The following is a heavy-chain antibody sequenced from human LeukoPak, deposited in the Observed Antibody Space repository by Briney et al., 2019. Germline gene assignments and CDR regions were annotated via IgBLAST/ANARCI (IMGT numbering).Heavy chain of an antibody. CDR1: GFTLSNYR. D-gene: IGHD6-13*01. J-gene: IGHJ4*02. V-gene: IGHV3-21*01. CDR3: ARSETGYSSSWYFDY. CDR2: VSTSGSYI. Sequence: PGGSLRLXCAASGFTLSNYRMNWVRQAPGKGLEWVSSVSTSGSYIYYADSVKGRFTISRDNAKNSLYLQMNSLRAEDTAVYYCARSETGYSSSWYFDYWGQGTLVTVSS.